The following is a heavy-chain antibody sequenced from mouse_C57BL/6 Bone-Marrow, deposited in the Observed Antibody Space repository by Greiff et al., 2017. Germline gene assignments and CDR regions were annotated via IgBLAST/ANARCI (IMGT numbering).Heavy chain of an antibody. J-gene: IGHJ2*01. CDR3: ARDLLCYYGFDY. CDR2: ISDGGSYT. V-gene: IGHV5-4*01. Sequence: EVMLVESGGGLVKPGGSLKLSCAASGFTFSSYAMSWVRQTPEKRLAWVATISDGGSYTYYPDNVKGRFTISRDNAKNNLYLQMSHLKSEDTAMXYCARDLLCYYGFDYWGQGTTLTVSS. D-gene: IGHD1-1*01. CDR1: GFTFSSYA.